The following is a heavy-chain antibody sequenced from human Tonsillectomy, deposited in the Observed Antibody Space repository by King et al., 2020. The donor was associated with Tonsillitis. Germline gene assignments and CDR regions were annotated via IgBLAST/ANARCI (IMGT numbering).Heavy chain of an antibody. Sequence: QLQESGPGLVKPSQTLSLTCTVSGGSISSGGYYWSWIRQHPGKGLEWIGFIYYSGTTYYNPSLKSRVTISVDTSKNQFSLKLNSVTAADTAGYYCASGGFRYFDYWGQGTLVTVSS. CDR2: IYYSGTT. CDR1: GGSISSGGYY. D-gene: IGHD3-10*01. CDR3: ASGGFRYFDY. V-gene: IGHV4-31*03. J-gene: IGHJ4*02.